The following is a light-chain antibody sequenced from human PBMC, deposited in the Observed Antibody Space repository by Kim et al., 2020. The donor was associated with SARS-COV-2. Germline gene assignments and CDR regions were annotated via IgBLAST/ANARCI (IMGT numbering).Light chain of an antibody. CDR2: GKN. CDR1: SLRSYY. CDR3: NSRDSSGNHLV. J-gene: IGLJ1*01. V-gene: IGLV3-19*01. Sequence: ALGQTVRITCKRDSLRSYYASWYQQKPGQAPVLVIYGKNNRPSGIPDRFSGSSSGNTASLTITGAQAEDEADYYCNSRDSSGNHLVFGTGTKVTVL.